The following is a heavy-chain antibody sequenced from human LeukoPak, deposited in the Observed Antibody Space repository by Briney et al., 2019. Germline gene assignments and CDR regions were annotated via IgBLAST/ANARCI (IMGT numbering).Heavy chain of an antibody. J-gene: IGHJ4*02. D-gene: IGHD1-26*01. CDR1: GYTFTDYY. CDR3: TIPPGAGTTTDY. CDR2: INTNSGAT. V-gene: IGHV1-2*02. Sequence: GASVKVSCKTSGYTFTDYYMHWVRQAPGQGLEWMGWINTNSGATNYAQKFHGRVTMTRDTSITTAYMELSRLISDDTAVYYCTIPPGAGTTTDYWGQGTLVTVSS.